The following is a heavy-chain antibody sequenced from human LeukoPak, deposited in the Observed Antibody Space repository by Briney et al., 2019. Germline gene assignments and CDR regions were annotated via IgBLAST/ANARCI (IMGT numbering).Heavy chain of an antibody. Sequence: ASVKVSCKASGYTFTDHYIHWVRQAPGQGLEWMGWMNPNSGGTKYAQKFQGRVTMTRDTSISTAYTELRSLRSDDTAVYYCARWTADYYMDVWGKGTTVTVSS. D-gene: IGHD3/OR15-3a*01. J-gene: IGHJ6*03. CDR1: GYTFTDHY. CDR3: ARWTADYYMDV. CDR2: MNPNSGGT. V-gene: IGHV1-2*02.